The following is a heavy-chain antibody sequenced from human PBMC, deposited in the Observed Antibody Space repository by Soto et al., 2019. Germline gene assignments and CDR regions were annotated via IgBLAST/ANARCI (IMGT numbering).Heavy chain of an antibody. CDR1: GFTLSDYY. J-gene: IGHJ6*03. CDR3: ARRTMGNYYYMDV. Sequence: QVQLVESGGGLVKPGGSLRLSCVASGFTLSDYYMSWIRQAPGKGLEWVSYISSSGTIDNYADSVKGRFTISRDNAKNSLFLQMNGLRAGDTAVYYCARRTMGNYYYMDVWGKGTTVTVSS. D-gene: IGHD3-10*01. V-gene: IGHV3-11*01. CDR2: ISSSGTID.